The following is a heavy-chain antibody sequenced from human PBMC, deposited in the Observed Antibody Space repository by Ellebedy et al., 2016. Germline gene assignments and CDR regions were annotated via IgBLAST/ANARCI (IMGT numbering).Heavy chain of an antibody. Sequence: GESLKISCAASGFTVSSNYMSWVRRAPGKGLEWVSTISGSGSTYYADSVKGRFTISRDNSKNTLYLQMNSLRAEDTAVYYCAKDGNYGGNSLFDYWGQGTLVTVSS. CDR2: ISGSGST. D-gene: IGHD4-23*01. V-gene: IGHV3-53*01. CDR3: AKDGNYGGNSLFDY. J-gene: IGHJ4*02. CDR1: GFTVSSNY.